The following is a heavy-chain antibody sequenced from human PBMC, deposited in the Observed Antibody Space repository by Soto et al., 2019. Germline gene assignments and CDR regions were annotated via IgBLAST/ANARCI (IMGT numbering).Heavy chain of an antibody. Sequence: SETLSLTCTISGGAISTYYWSWIRQPPGKGLEWIGYIYHSGSTNYNPSLKSRATISVDTSKNQFSLDLTSVTAADTATYFCARVLYQQEKYFHYYYGMDVWGQGATVTVSS. D-gene: IGHD3-9*01. CDR2: IYHSGST. CDR3: ARVLYQQEKYFHYYYGMDV. V-gene: IGHV4-59*01. CDR1: GGAISTYY. J-gene: IGHJ6*02.